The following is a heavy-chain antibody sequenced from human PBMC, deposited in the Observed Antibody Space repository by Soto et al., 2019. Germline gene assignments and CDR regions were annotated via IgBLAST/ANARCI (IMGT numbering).Heavy chain of an antibody. V-gene: IGHV1-18*01. CDR3: ARKPYSHYYGMDV. Sequence: ASVKVSCKASGYIFSDYGINWVRLAPGQGLEWMGWIIPYNDNKKYAENFQGRVTLTTDTSTNTVYMELRSLTPDDTGVYFCARKPYSHYYGMDVWGQGTSVTVSS. D-gene: IGHD2-21*01. CDR2: IIPYNDNK. CDR1: GYIFSDYG. J-gene: IGHJ6*02.